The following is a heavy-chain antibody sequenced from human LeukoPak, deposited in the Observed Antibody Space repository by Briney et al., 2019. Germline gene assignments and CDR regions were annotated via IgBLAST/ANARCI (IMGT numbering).Heavy chain of an antibody. CDR2: IYYSGST. Sequence: SETLSLTCTVSGGSISSSSYYWGWIRQPPGKGLEWIGSIYYSGSTNYNPSLKSRVTISVDTSKNQFSLKLSSVTAADTAVYYCARHLRWLQLRAFDIWGQGTMVTVSS. V-gene: IGHV4-39*01. J-gene: IGHJ3*02. D-gene: IGHD5-24*01. CDR1: GGSISSSSYY. CDR3: ARHLRWLQLRAFDI.